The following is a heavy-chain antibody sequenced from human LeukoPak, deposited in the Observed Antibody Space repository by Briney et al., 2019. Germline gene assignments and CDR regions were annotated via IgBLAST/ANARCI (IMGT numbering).Heavy chain of an antibody. D-gene: IGHD5-18*01. CDR2: ISGSGGDT. CDR1: GFTFSSYA. V-gene: IGHV3-23*01. CDR3: AKLRQLWFPDA. Sequence: PGGSLRLSCAASGFTFSSYAMTCVRQAPGNGLEWVSAISGSGGDTYYADSVKGRFTISRDNSKNTLYLLMNTLRAEDTAVYYCAKLRQLWFPDAWGQGTLVTVSS. J-gene: IGHJ4*02.